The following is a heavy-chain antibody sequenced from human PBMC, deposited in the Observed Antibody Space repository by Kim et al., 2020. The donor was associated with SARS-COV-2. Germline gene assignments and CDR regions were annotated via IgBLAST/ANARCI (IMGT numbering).Heavy chain of an antibody. CDR3: AKDLGPGPHYYFDY. V-gene: IGHV3-23*01. Sequence: DSVKGRFTITRDNSKNTLYLHMNSLSAEDTAVYYCAKDLGPGPHYYFDYWGQGTLVTVSS. J-gene: IGHJ4*02. D-gene: IGHD7-27*01.